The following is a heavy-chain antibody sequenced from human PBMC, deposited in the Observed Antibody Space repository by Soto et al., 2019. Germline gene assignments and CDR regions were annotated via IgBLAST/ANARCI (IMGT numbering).Heavy chain of an antibody. CDR3: AKFNYYGSGFDY. CDR1: GFTFSSYA. D-gene: IGHD3-10*01. J-gene: IGHJ4*02. CDR2: ISGSGGST. Sequence: EVQLLESGGGLVQPGGSLSLSCAASGFTFSSYAMSWVRQAPGKGLEWVSAISGSGGSTYYSDSVKGRFTISRDNSKNTLYLQMNSLRAEDTAVYYCAKFNYYGSGFDYWGQGTLVTVSS. V-gene: IGHV3-23*01.